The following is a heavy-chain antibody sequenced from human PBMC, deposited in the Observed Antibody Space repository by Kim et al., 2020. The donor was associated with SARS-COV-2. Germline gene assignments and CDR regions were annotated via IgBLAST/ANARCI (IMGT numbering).Heavy chain of an antibody. CDR1: GFNFADSA. J-gene: IGHJ3*01. Sequence: GGSLRLSCAASGFNFADSAMNWVRQSPGKGLEWVSSLAWNSGDVAYADSVQGRFIITRDNAKNSLYLEVISLRDEDTALYYCVKGRGGNRDAFVFWAQGIRVTVSS. D-gene: IGHD6-25*01. V-gene: IGHV3-9*01. CDR2: LAWNSGDV. CDR3: VKGRGGNRDAFVF.